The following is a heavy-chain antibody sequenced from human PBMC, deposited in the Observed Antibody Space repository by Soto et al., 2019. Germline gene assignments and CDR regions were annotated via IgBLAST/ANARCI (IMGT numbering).Heavy chain of an antibody. CDR1: GXTFSSYS. CDR3: ARDSYWYFDL. CDR2: ISSSSSYI. J-gene: IGHJ2*01. V-gene: IGHV3-21*01. Sequence: PXGSLRLSCAASGXTFSSYSMNWVRQAPGKGLEWVSSISSSSSYIYYADSVKGRFTISRDNAKNSLYLKMKSLRAEDTAVYYCARDSYWYFDLWGRGTLVTVSS.